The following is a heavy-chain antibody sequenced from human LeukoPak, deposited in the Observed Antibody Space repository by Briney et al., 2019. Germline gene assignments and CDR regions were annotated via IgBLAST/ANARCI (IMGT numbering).Heavy chain of an antibody. J-gene: IGHJ5*02. Sequence: EASVKVSCKTSGYTLTNYYMHWVRQAPGQGLEWMGGIIPIFGTANYAQKFQGRVTITTDESTSTAYMELSSLRSEDTAVYYCASSGVAQYGWFDPWGQGTLVTVSS. CDR2: IIPIFGTA. CDR1: GYTLTNYY. V-gene: IGHV1-69*05. CDR3: ASSGVAQYGWFDP. D-gene: IGHD2-8*01.